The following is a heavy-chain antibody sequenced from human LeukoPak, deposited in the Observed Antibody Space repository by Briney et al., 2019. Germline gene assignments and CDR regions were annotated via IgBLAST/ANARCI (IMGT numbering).Heavy chain of an antibody. CDR2: IIPIFGTA. J-gene: IGHJ6*03. V-gene: IGHV1-69*05. CDR1: GGTISSYA. Sequence: SVKVFCKASGGTISSYAISWVRQAPGQGLEWMGRIIPIFGTANYAQKFQGRVTITTDESTSTAYMELSSLRSEDTAAYYCSTGIQFWTAPQLNYYIDVWGKGTTVTV. D-gene: IGHD3/OR15-3a*01. CDR3: STGIQFWTAPQLNYYIDV.